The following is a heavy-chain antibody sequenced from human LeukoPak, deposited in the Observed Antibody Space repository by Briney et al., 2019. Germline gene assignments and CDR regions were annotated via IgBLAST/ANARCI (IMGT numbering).Heavy chain of an antibody. V-gene: IGHV3-7*03. J-gene: IGHJ4*02. D-gene: IGHD3-22*01. CDR1: GFTFSSYW. CDR3: ARPGSYYDSSGYYPH. CDR2: IEHSGDDL. Sequence: GGSLRLSCAASGFTFSSYWMAWVRQAPGKGLEWVANIEHSGDDLNYVDSVEDRFTISRDNAQNSLYLQMNSLRAEDTAVYYCARPGSYYDSSGYYPHWGQGTLVTVSS.